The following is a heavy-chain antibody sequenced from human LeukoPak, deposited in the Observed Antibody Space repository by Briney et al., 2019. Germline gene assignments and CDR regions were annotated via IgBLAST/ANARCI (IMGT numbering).Heavy chain of an antibody. CDR3: ARGWHGSGSPLDY. J-gene: IGHJ4*02. CDR1: RFSFSDSY. D-gene: IGHD3-10*01. Sequence: PGRSLRLSCAPSRFSFSDSYMSWIRQAPGKGLEWVSYISSGGDYTAYADSVQGRFTISRDNAKNSLYLQVNSLRADDTAVYYCARGWHGSGSPLDYWGRGTLVTVSS. V-gene: IGHV3-11*05. CDR2: ISSGGDYT.